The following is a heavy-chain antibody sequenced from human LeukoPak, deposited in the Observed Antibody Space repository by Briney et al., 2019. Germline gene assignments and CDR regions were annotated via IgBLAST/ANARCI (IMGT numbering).Heavy chain of an antibody. V-gene: IGHV3-23*01. J-gene: IGHJ4*02. CDR2: ISGSGSNT. CDR1: GFTFSSYA. Sequence: PGGSLRLSCAASGFTFSSYAMSWVRQAPGKGLEWVSGISGSGSNTYYADSVKGRITISRDNSKNTLYLQMNSLRAEDTALYYCAKDMDYYDSSGFFDYWGQGTLVTVSS. CDR3: AKDMDYYDSSGFFDY. D-gene: IGHD3-22*01.